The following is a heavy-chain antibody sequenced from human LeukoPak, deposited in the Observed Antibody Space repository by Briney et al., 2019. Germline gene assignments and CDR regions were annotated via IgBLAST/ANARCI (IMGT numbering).Heavy chain of an antibody. V-gene: IGHV4-59*08. J-gene: IGHJ4*02. CDR1: GGSISSYY. CDR2: IYYSGST. CDR3: ARSEIVWRTFDY. D-gene: IGHD2-8*01. Sequence: SETLSLTCTVSGGSISSYYWSWIRQPPGKGLEWIGYIYYSGSTNYNPSLKSRVTISVDTSKNQFSLKLSSVTAADTAVYYCARSEIVWRTFDYWGQGTLVTVSS.